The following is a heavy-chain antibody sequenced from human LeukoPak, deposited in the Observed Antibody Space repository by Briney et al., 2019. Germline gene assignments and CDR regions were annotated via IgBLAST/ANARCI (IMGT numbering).Heavy chain of an antibody. CDR1: GGSISSYY. V-gene: IGHV4-59*01. Sequence: SETLSLTCTVSGGSISSYYWSWIRQPPGKGLEWIGYIYYSGSTNYNPSLKSRVTISVDTSKNQFSLKLSSVTAADTAVYYCARYYYDNSGSIYAFDIWGQGTMVTVSS. CDR3: ARYYYDNSGSIYAFDI. J-gene: IGHJ3*02. D-gene: IGHD3-22*01. CDR2: IYYSGST.